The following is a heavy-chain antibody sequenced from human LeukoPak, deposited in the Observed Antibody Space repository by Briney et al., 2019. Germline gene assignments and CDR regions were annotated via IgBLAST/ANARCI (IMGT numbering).Heavy chain of an antibody. D-gene: IGHD3-10*01. CDR3: ARDPTGSGDFDY. Sequence: GGSLRLSCAASGFTFSSYAMHWVRQAPGKGLECVSAISSNGGSTYYANSVKGRFTISRDNPKNTLYLQMGSLRAEDMAVYYCARDPTGSGDFDYWGQGTLVTVSS. CDR1: GFTFSSYA. V-gene: IGHV3-64*01. J-gene: IGHJ4*02. CDR2: ISSNGGST.